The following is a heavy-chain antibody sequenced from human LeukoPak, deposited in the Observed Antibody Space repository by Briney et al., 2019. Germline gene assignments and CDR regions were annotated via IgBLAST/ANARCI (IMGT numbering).Heavy chain of an antibody. J-gene: IGHJ3*02. V-gene: IGHV1-69*13. D-gene: IGHD6-13*01. CDR3: AILIAAADLDAFDI. CDR2: IIPIFGTA. CDR1: GGTFSSYA. Sequence: ASVKVSCKASGGTFSSYAISWVRQAPGQGLEWMGGIIPIFGTANYAQKFQGRVTITADESTSTAYMELSSLRSEDTAVYYCAILIAAADLDAFDIWGQGTMVTVSS.